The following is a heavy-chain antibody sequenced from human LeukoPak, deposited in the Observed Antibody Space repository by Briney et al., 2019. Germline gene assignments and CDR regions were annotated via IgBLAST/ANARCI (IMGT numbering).Heavy chain of an antibody. CDR3: ARYSSSLSGAFDI. V-gene: IGHV3-48*01. Sequence: GGSLRLSCAASVFTFSSYAMSWVRQAPGKGLEWVSYISSSSSTIYYADSVKDRFTISRDNAKNSLYLQMNSLRAEDTAVYYCARYSSSLSGAFDIWGQGTMVTVSS. CDR2: ISSSSSTI. D-gene: IGHD6-6*01. J-gene: IGHJ3*02. CDR1: VFTFSSYA.